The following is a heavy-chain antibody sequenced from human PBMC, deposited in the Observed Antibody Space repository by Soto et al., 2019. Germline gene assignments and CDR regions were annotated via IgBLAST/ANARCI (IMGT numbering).Heavy chain of an antibody. CDR3: HGYGY. V-gene: IGHV3-53*01. CDR2: IYSGGTT. CDR1: GFTVSSTNY. Sequence: EVQVVVSGGGLIQPGGSLRLSCVVSGFTVSSTNYMRWVRQAPGKGLEWVSVIYSGGTTFYADSVKGRFTISRDNSKNTLYRQMNRLRSEDTAVYYCHGYGYWGQGTLVTVSS. J-gene: IGHJ4*02. D-gene: IGHD5-12*01.